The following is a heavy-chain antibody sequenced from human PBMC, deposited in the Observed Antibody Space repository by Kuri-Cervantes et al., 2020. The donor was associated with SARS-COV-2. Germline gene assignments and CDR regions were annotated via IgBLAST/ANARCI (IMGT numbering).Heavy chain of an antibody. D-gene: IGHD2-2*02. J-gene: IGHJ4*02. CDR1: GFTFSDYY. CDR2: ISSSSSYI. CDR3: ARVPNVVPAAIGGGY. V-gene: IGHV3-11*06. Sequence: GESLKISCAASGFTFSDYYMSWIRQAPGKGLEWVSSISSSSSYIYYADSVKGRFTISRDNAKNSLYLQMNSLRAEDTAVYYCARVPNVVPAAIGGGYWGQGTLVTVSS.